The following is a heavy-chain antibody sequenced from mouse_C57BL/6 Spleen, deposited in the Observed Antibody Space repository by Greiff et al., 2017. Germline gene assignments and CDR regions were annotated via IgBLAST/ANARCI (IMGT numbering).Heavy chain of an antibody. CDR2: IHAFDSDT. J-gene: IGHJ2*01. Sequence: QVQLQQPGAELVKPGASVKVSCKASGYTFTSYWMHWVKQRPGQGLEWIGRIHAFDSDTNYNKKFKGKATLTVDKSSSTACMQLSSLTSEDSAVYYCAIDDYYGSRGYWGQGTTLTVSS. V-gene: IGHV1-74*01. CDR3: AIDDYYGSRGY. CDR1: GYTFTSYW. D-gene: IGHD1-1*01.